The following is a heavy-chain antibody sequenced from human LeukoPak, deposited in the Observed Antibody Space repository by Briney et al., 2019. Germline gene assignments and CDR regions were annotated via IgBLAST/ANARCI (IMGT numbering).Heavy chain of an antibody. J-gene: IGHJ3*02. Sequence: SETLSLTCTVSGGSISSYYWSWIRQPPGKGLEWIGYIYYSGSTNYNPSLKSRVTISVDTSKNQFSLKLSSVTAADTAVYYCARLEVTLDAFDIWGQGTMVTVSS. CDR2: IYYSGST. V-gene: IGHV4-59*08. CDR3: ARLEVTLDAFDI. D-gene: IGHD2-21*02. CDR1: GGSISSYY.